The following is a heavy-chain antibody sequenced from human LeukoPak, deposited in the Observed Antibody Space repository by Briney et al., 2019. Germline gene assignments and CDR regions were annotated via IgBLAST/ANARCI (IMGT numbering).Heavy chain of an antibody. D-gene: IGHD4-11*01. CDR1: GGSFSGYY. V-gene: IGHV4-34*01. CDR2: INHSGSGST. J-gene: IGHJ4*02. CDR3: ARAGRLPIDY. Sequence: SETLSLTCAVYGGSFSGYYWSWIRQPPGKGLEWIGEINHSGSGSTNYNPSLKSRVTISVDTSKNQFSLKLSSVTAADTAVYYCARAGRLPIDYRGQGTLVTVSS.